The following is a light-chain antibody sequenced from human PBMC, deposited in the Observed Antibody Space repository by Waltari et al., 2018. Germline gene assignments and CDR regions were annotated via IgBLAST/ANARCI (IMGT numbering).Light chain of an antibody. CDR1: ILARRY. Sequence: SYELTQPSSVSVSPGQTARTTCSGQILARRYVRWFQQKPGQAPVVVIYKGNDRLSGIPDRISGSSSETTVTLTISGDGVEDEADYYCYCAADNVSLFGGGTYVTVL. V-gene: IGLV3-27*01. J-gene: IGLJ3*02. CDR3: YCAADNVSL. CDR2: KGN.